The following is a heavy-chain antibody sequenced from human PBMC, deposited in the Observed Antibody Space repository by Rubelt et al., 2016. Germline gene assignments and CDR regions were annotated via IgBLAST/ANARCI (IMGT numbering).Heavy chain of an antibody. CDR1: A. Sequence: AMHWVRQAPGKGLEWVAVISYDGSNKYYADPVKGRFTISRDNSKNTLYLQMNSLRAEDTAVYYCARVSGWYRSGMDAWGQGTTVTVSS. V-gene: IGHV3-30*04. CDR3: ARVSGWYRSGMDA. D-gene: IGHD6-19*01. J-gene: IGHJ6*02. CDR2: ISYDGSNK.